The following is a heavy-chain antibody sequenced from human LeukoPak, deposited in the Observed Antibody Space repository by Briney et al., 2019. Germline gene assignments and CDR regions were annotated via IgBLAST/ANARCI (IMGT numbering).Heavy chain of an antibody. Sequence: GGSLRLSCAASGFILSSNTMNWVRQAPGKGLEWVSFIYSGGSTYYADSVKGRFTISRENSKNTLYLQMNSLRAEDTAVYYCARRAGDYSHPYDYWGQGTLVTVSS. J-gene: IGHJ4*02. CDR1: GFILSSNT. V-gene: IGHV3-53*01. CDR2: IYSGGST. CDR3: ARRAGDYSHPYDY. D-gene: IGHD3-22*01.